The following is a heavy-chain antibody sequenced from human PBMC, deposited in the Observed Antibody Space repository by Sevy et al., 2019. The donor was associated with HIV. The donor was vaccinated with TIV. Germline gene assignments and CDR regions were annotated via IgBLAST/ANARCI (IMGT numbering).Heavy chain of an antibody. J-gene: IGHJ4*02. CDR2: FYISDNT. V-gene: IGHV3-53*01. CDR3: ATTTFRFFDN. Sequence: GGSLRLSCEASGFNVSSTYMSWVRQAPGKGLEWVSVFYISDNTYYADSVKGRFTISRENFKNTVHLQMDSLRAEDTALYYCATTTFRFFDNWGQGTLVTVSS. D-gene: IGHD3-3*01. CDR1: GFNVSSTY.